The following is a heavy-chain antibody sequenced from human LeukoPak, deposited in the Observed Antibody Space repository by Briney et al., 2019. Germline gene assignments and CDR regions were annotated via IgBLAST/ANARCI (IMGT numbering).Heavy chain of an antibody. J-gene: IGHJ5*02. CDR2: ISSSSSTI. CDR3: ARVSDWSWFDP. Sequence: GGSLRLSCAASGFTFSSYSMNWVRQAPGKGLEWVSYISSSSSTIYYADSVKGRFTIFRDNAKNSLYLQMNSLRAEDTAVYFCARVSDWSWFDPWGQGTLVTVSS. V-gene: IGHV3-48*04. D-gene: IGHD1-1*01. CDR1: GFTFSSYS.